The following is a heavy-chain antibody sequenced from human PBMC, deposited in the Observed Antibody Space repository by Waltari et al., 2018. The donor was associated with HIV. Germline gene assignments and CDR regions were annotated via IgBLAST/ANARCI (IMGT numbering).Heavy chain of an antibody. V-gene: IGHV3-21*06. D-gene: IGHD3-3*01. CDR3: ARDRSDDFWSGPNYGMDV. J-gene: IGHJ6*02. Sequence: EEHLVESGGGLVKPGESLRLSCAASGFAFTTYSMNWVRQAPGKGLEWVSSIRGSNTYIYYADSVKGRFTISRDNAKNSLYLQMSSLRAEDTAVYYCARDRSDDFWSGPNYGMDVWGQGTTVTVSS. CDR2: IRGSNTYI. CDR1: GFAFTTYS.